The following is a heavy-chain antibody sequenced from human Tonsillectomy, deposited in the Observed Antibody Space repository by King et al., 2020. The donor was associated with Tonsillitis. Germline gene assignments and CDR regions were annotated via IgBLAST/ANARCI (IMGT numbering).Heavy chain of an antibody. CDR1: GF. CDR3: AKGPGAARNAFEI. D-gene: IGHD6-25*01. CDR2: ISGSGGSI. V-gene: IGHV3-23*04. Sequence: VQLVESGGGLVQPGGSLRLACAASGFMSWVRQAPGKGAEWVSGISGSGGSIYYADSVKGRVTISRDNSKNTLFLQLNSLRADDTAVYYCAKGPGAARNAFEIWGQGTMVTVSS. J-gene: IGHJ3*02.